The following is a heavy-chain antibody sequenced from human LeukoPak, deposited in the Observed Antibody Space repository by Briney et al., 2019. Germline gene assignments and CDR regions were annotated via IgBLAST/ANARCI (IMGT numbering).Heavy chain of an antibody. D-gene: IGHD1-26*01. J-gene: IGHJ6*04. CDR1: GGSISSYY. CDR3: ARARAEALWHYVYGMDV. V-gene: IGHV4-59*01. CDR2: IYYSGST. Sequence: PSETLSLTCTVSGGSISSYYWSWIRQPPGKGLEWIGYIYYSGSTNYNPSLKSRVTILLDTSKNQFSLRLSSVTAADTAVYYCARARAEALWHYVYGMDVWGKGTTVTVSS.